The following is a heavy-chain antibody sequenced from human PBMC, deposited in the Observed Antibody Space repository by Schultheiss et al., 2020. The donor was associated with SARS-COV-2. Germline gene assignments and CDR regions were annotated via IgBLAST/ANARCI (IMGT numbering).Heavy chain of an antibody. CDR2: ISGSGGST. D-gene: IGHD6-13*01. CDR1: GFTFSSYA. Sequence: GESLKISCAASGFTFSSYAMSWVRQAPGKGLEWVSAISGSGGSTYYADSVKGRFTISRDNARNTVSLQMNSLRAEDTGVYYCTRLVSGSSSDHWGQGTLVTVSS. V-gene: IGHV3-23*01. J-gene: IGHJ5*02. CDR3: TRLVSGSSSDH.